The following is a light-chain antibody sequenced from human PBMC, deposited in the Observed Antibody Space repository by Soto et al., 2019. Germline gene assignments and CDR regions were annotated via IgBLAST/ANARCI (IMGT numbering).Light chain of an antibody. Sequence: MTQSPATLSVSPGERATLSCRASQSVSSNLAWYQQKPGQAPRLLIYGASTSATGIPARFSGSESGTEFTLTISSLQSEDFAVYYCQQYNNWWTFGQGTKVELK. CDR3: QQYNNWWT. CDR2: GAS. V-gene: IGKV3-15*01. J-gene: IGKJ1*01. CDR1: QSVSSN.